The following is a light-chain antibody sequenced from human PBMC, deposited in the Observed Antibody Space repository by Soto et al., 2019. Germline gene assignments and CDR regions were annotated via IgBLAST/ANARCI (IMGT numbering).Light chain of an antibody. V-gene: IGKV3-15*01. Sequence: DTVMTQSASTLSVSPGERATVSWAASQSLSSNLAWYQQKPGQAPRLLIIGASERVTGIPARFSGSGYGTEFNLTISSLQTDDFATYYCQHYNTYFWTFGQGTKVDIK. CDR3: QHYNTYFWT. J-gene: IGKJ1*01. CDR1: QSLSSN. CDR2: GAS.